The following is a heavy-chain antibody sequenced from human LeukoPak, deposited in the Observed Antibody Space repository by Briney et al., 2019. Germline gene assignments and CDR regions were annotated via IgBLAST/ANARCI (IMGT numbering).Heavy chain of an antibody. Sequence: TPSETLSLTCTVSGVSISSSSYYWGWIRQPPGKGLEWIGSIYYSGSTYYNPSLKSRVTISVDTSKNQFSLKLSSVTAADTAVYYCARTEESGYSYGYFGYYYYMDVWGKGTTVTVSS. CDR3: ARTEESGYSYGYFGYYYYMDV. J-gene: IGHJ6*03. CDR1: GVSISSSSYY. V-gene: IGHV4-39*07. CDR2: IYYSGST. D-gene: IGHD5-18*01.